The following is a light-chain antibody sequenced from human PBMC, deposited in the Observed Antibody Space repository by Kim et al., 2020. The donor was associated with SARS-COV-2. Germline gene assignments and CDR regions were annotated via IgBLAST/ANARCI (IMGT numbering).Light chain of an antibody. CDR2: AAS. CDR3: QQYKFYQWT. V-gene: IGKV1-16*01. CDR1: QDFSDY. Sequence: ASVGDRVTITCRASQDFSDYLAWFQQKPGKAPKSLIYAASRLQSGVPSRFSGSGSGTEFTLTIINLQPEDFATYYCQQYKFYQWTFGQGTKVDIK. J-gene: IGKJ1*01.